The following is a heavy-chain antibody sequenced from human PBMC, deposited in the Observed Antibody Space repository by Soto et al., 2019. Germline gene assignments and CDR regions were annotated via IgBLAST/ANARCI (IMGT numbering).Heavy chain of an antibody. Sequence: PGGSLRLSCATSGFTFSDYYMSWIRQAPGKGLEWVSYILTSGNTKYYPASVRGRFTISRDNAKNSLYLQMTSMRADDTAVYYCARDGTEYYGEYYDYWGQGIPVPVS. CDR1: GFTFSDYY. CDR3: ARDGTEYYGEYYDY. V-gene: IGHV3-11*01. J-gene: IGHJ4*02. D-gene: IGHD4-17*01. CDR2: ILTSGNTK.